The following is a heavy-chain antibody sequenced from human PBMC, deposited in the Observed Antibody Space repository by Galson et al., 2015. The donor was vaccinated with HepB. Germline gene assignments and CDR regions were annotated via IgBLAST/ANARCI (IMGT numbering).Heavy chain of an antibody. V-gene: IGHV3-33*01. D-gene: IGHD3-22*01. Sequence: SLRLSCATSGFTFSTYGMHWVRQAPGKGLAWVALISFDGNKKYYAHSVEGRFTISRENSENTLYLQMNNVRAEDTALYYCAREYISGSSDYWGRGTLVTVSS. CDR1: GFTFSTYG. J-gene: IGHJ4*02. CDR2: ISFDGNKK. CDR3: AREYISGSSDY.